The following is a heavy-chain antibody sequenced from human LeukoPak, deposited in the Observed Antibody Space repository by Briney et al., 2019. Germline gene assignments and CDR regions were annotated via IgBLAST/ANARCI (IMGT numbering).Heavy chain of an antibody. CDR2: IWYDGSNK. Sequence: GRSLRLSCAASGLTFSSYGMHWVRQAPGKGLEWVAIIWYDGSNKYYADSAKGRFTISRDNSKNTLYLQMNSLRAEDTAVYYCAKTQNWDSFDYWGQGTLVTVSS. CDR3: AKTQNWDSFDY. CDR1: GLTFSSYG. D-gene: IGHD7-27*01. J-gene: IGHJ4*02. V-gene: IGHV3-33*06.